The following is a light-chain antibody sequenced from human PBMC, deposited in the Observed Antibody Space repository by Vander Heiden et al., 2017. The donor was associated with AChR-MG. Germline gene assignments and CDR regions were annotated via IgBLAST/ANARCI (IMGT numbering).Light chain of an antibody. CDR1: QSVSSNY. J-gene: IGKJ1*01. CDR3: QQYGSSPRT. CDR2: GAC. Sequence: IALPPSPGTLSVSPGERATLTCRASQSVSSNYLAWYQQKRGQAPRLLIYGACSRATGIPDRFSGRGSGTDFTLTISRLEPEDVAVYYCQQYGSSPRTFGQGTKVEIK. V-gene: IGKV3-20*01.